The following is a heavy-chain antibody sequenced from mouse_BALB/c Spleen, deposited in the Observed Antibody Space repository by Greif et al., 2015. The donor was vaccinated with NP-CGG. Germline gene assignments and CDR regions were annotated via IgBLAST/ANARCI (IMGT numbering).Heavy chain of an antibody. J-gene: IGHJ3*01. V-gene: IGHV8-11*01. CDR1: GFSLSTYGIG. CDR2: IWWNDNK. Sequence: QVTLKVCGPGILQPSQTLSLTCSFSGFSLSTYGIGVGWIRQPSGKGLEWLAHIWWNDNKYYNTALKSRLTISKDTSNDRVFLKIASVDTADTATYYCARIADGYFAYWGQGTLVTVSA. D-gene: IGHD2-3*01. CDR3: ARIADGYFAY.